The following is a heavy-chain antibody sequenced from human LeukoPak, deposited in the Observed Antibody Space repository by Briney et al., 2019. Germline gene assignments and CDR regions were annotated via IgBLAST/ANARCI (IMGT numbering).Heavy chain of an antibody. D-gene: IGHD6-19*01. V-gene: IGHV4-4*07. J-gene: IGHJ4*02. CDR3: ARVRLEPGIAVAGTGDY. Sequence: PSETLSLTCTVSGGSISSYYWSWIRQPAGKGLEWIGRIYTSGSTNYNPSLKSRVTMSVDTSKNQFSLKLSSVTAADTAVYYCARVRLEPGIAVAGTGDYWGQGTLVTVSS. CDR2: IYTSGST. CDR1: GGSISSYY.